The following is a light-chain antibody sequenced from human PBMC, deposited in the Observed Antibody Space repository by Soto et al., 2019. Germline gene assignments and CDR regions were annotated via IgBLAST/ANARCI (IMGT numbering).Light chain of an antibody. J-gene: IGKJ1*01. V-gene: IGKV1-39*01. CDR3: QQSYSSPWT. CDR2: AAS. CDR1: QTITNY. Sequence: DIQMTQSPSSLSASVGDRVTITCRASQTITNYLNRYQQKPGKAPKLLIYAASTLLSGVPSRFTGGGSGTDFTLTIDSLRPEDFATYFCQQSYSSPWTFGQGTKVEI.